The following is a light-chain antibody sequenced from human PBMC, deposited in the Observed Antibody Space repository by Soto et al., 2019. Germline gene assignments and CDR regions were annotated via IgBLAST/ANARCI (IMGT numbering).Light chain of an antibody. CDR1: SSNIGAGYD. CDR2: GNS. CDR3: QSYDSSRSGPFYV. V-gene: IGLV1-40*01. Sequence: QAVVTQPPSVSGAPGQRVTISCTGSSSNIGAGYDVHWYQQLPGTAPKLLIYGNSNRPSGVPDRFSGSKSGTSASLAITGLQAEDEADYYCQSYDSSRSGPFYVFGTGTKLTVL. J-gene: IGLJ1*01.